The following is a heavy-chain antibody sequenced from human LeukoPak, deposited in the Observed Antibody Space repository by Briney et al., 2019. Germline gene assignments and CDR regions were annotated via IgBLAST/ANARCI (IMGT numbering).Heavy chain of an antibody. CDR3: TRQTLPGASYYYYYMDV. J-gene: IGHJ6*03. CDR2: ISYDGSNK. D-gene: IGHD1-26*01. V-gene: IGHV3-30*04. Sequence: SGGSLRLSCAASGFTFSSYAMHWVRQAPGKGLEWVAVISYDGSNKYYADSVKGRFTISRDNSKNTLYLQMNSLRAEDTAVYYCTRQTLPGASYYYYYMDVWGKGTTVTVSS. CDR1: GFTFSSYA.